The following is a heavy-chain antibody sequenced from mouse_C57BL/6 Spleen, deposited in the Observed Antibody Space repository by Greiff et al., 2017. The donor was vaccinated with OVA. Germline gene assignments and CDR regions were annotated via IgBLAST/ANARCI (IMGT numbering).Heavy chain of an antibody. CDR1: GYTFTSYW. J-gene: IGHJ1*03. CDR2: IDPNSGGT. CDR3: ARHDYYGSSFWYFDV. D-gene: IGHD1-1*01. V-gene: IGHV1-62-3*01. Sequence: QVQLQQPGAELVKPGASVKLSCKASGYTFTSYWMHWVKQRPGRGLEWIGRIDPNSGGTKYNEKFKSKATLTVDKPSSTAYMQLSSLTSEDSAVYYCARHDYYGSSFWYFDVWGTGTTVTVSS.